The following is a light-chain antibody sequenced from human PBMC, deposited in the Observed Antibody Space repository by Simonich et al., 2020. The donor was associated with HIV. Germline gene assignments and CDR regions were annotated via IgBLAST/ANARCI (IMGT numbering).Light chain of an antibody. CDR2: GNN. V-gene: IGLV1-40*01. CDR1: SSNIGAGYD. J-gene: IGLJ3*02. CDR3: QSYDSSLSGSKV. Sequence: QSVLTQPPSVSGAPGQRVTISCTGSSSNIGAGYDVHWYQQLPGRAPKPPIFGNNYLPAGVPYRFSGSKSGTSASLAITGLQAEDEADYYCQSYDSSLSGSKVFGGGTKLTVL.